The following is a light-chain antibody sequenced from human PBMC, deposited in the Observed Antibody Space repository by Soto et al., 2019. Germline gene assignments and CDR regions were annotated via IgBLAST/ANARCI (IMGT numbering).Light chain of an antibody. CDR2: EVS. CDR1: SSDVGGYNY. J-gene: IGLJ1*01. V-gene: IGLV2-14*01. CDR3: SSYGSTSTRYV. Sequence: QSALTQPASVSGSPGQSITISCTGTSSDVGGYNYVSWYQPHPGKAPKLMIYEVSNRPSGVSNRFSGSKSGNTASLTISGLQAEDEADYFCSSYGSTSTRYVFGTGTKLTVL.